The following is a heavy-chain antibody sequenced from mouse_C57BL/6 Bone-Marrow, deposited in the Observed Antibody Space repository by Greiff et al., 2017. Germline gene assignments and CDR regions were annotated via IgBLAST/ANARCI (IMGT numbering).Heavy chain of an antibody. CDR2: INPGSGGP. J-gene: IGHJ2*01. V-gene: IGHV1-54*01. CDR3: AREGVTYYYGKNFDY. Sequence: QVQLQQSGAELVRPGTSVKVSCKASGYAFTNYLIEWVKQRPGQGLAWIGVINPGSGGPNYNEKFKGKETLTADKSSSTAYMQLSSLTSEDSAVXFCAREGVTYYYGKNFDYWGQGTTLTVSS. CDR1: GYAFTNYL. D-gene: IGHD1-1*01.